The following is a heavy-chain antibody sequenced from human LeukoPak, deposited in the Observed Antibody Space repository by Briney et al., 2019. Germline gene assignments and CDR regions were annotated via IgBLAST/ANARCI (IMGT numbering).Heavy chain of an antibody. J-gene: IGHJ4*02. CDR2: IWYDGSNY. V-gene: IGHV3-33*01. Sequence: GGSLRLSCAASGFTFSSYVIHWVRQAPGKGLEWVAGIWYDGSNYYYADSVKGRFTISRDNSKNTLYLQMNSLRAEDTGVYHCARDGRALLRDFVYWGEGTLVTVSS. CDR3: ARDGRALLRDFVY. CDR1: GFTFSSYV. D-gene: IGHD1-26*01.